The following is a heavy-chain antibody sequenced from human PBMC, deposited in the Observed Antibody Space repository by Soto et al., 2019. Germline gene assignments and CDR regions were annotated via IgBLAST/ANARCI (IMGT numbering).Heavy chain of an antibody. CDR1: GYTFTGYD. V-gene: IGHV1-8*01. D-gene: IGHD6-13*01. CDR2: MNPNSGNT. J-gene: IGHJ6*02. CDR3: ARGNSWLYYYYGMDV. Sequence: ASVKVSCKASGYTFTGYDINWVRQATGQGLEWMGWMNPNSGNTGYAQKFQGRVTMTRNTSISTAYMELSSLRSEDTAVYYCARGNSWLYYYYGMDVWGQGTTVTVSS.